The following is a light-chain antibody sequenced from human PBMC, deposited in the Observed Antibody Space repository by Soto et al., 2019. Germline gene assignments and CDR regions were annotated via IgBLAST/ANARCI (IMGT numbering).Light chain of an antibody. J-gene: IGKJ5*01. Sequence: DIQLTQSPSTLSASVGDRVTLTCRASQSISTWLAWYQQKPGEAPKLLIYDASSLESGVPSRFSGSGSGTEFTLTISSLQPEDFAVYYCQQYGSSPITFGQGTRLEI. CDR1: QSISTW. CDR3: QQYGSSPIT. CDR2: DAS. V-gene: IGKV1-5*01.